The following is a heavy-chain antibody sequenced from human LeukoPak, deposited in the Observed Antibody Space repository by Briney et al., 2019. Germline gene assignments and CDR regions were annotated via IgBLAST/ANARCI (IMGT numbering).Heavy chain of an antibody. D-gene: IGHD2-2*01. CDR2: IYTSGST. J-gene: IGHJ5*02. CDR3: AREDIVVVPYWFDP. V-gene: IGHV4-4*07. Sequence: PSETLSLTCTVSGGSISSYYWSWIRQPAGKGLEWIGRIYTSGSTNYNPSLKSRVTMSVDTSKNQFSLKLSSVTAADTAVYYCAREDIVVVPYWFDPWGQGTLVTVSS. CDR1: GGSISSYY.